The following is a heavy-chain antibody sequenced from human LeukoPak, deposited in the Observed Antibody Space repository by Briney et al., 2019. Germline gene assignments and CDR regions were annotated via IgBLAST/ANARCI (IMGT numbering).Heavy chain of an antibody. CDR1: GVTVSSNH. V-gene: IGHV3-66*01. J-gene: IGHJ4*02. CDR2: IDSGGST. D-gene: IGHD3-10*01. Sequence: PGGSLRLSCAASGVTVSSNHMSWVRQAPGRGLEWVSFIDSGGSTYYAASVKGRFTISRDNSKNTLYLQMNSLRAEDTAVYFCASGLVGGSFDYWGQGTLVTVFS. CDR3: ASGLVGGSFDY.